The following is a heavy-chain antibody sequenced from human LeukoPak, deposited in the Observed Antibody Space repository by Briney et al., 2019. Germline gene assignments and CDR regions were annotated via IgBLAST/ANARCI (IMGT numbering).Heavy chain of an antibody. CDR3: ARDLGSSWGYYFDY. Sequence: GGSLRLSCAASGFTFSSYWMSWVRQAPGKGLEWVANIKQDGSEKYYVDSVKGRFTISRDNAKNSLYLQMNSLRAEDTAVYYCARDLGSSWGYYFDYWGQGTLVTVSS. D-gene: IGHD6-13*01. V-gene: IGHV3-7*03. CDR1: GFTFSSYW. CDR2: IKQDGSEK. J-gene: IGHJ4*02.